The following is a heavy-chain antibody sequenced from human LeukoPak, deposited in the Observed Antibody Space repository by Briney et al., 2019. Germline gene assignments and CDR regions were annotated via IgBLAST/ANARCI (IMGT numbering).Heavy chain of an antibody. J-gene: IGHJ4*02. D-gene: IGHD5-18*01. CDR3: AKVGYSYGPDY. CDR2: ISGSGGST. CDR1: GFTFRTYA. V-gene: IGHV3-23*01. Sequence: GGSLRLSCTASGFTFRTYAMNWVRQAPGKGLEWVSAISGSGGSTYYADSVKGRFTISRDNSKNTLYLQMNSLRAEDTAVYYCAKVGYSYGPDYWGQGTLVTVSS.